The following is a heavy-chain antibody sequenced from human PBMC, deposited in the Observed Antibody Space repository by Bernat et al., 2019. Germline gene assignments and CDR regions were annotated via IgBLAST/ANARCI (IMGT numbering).Heavy chain of an antibody. CDR3: ARDRSGGWIDP. J-gene: IGHJ5*02. V-gene: IGHV3-74*01. CDR1: GFTFSDYW. CDR2: ISPDGSDI. D-gene: IGHD2-15*01. Sequence: EVHLVESGGGLVQPGGSLRLSCAASGFTFSDYWMHWVRQAPGKGLVWVSRISPDGSDISYADYVKGRLPIARDNAKNTLYLQLNSLRAEDTALYYCARDRSGGWIDPWGQGTLVTVSS.